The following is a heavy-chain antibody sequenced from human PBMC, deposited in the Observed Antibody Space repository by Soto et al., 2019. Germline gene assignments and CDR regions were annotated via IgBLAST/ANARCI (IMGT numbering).Heavy chain of an antibody. CDR2: ITNSGGNT. CDR3: AKWGPYYYGSGSYHDY. J-gene: IGHJ4*02. Sequence: GGSLRLSCAASGFTFSSYAMTWVRQAPGKGLEWVSTITNSGGNTYYADSVKGRFTVSRDNSKNTLYLQMNSLRAEDTAVYYCAKWGPYYYGSGSYHDYWGQGTLVTVSS. CDR1: GFTFSSYA. V-gene: IGHV3-23*01. D-gene: IGHD3-10*01.